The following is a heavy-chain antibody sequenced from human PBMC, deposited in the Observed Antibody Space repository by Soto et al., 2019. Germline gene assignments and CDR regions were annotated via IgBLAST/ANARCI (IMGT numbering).Heavy chain of an antibody. CDR1: GDSVSSGSYY. Sequence: QVQLQESGPGLVKPSETLSLTCTVSGDSVSSGSYYWTWIRQPPGKGLEWIGYLYYTGTTNYNPSLKSRVTMSLDTSSNQFSLRLSSVPAADTAVYFCARTFCSTTSCQAHGMDVWGQGTSVTVSS. J-gene: IGHJ6*02. CDR2: LYYTGTT. CDR3: ARTFCSTTSCQAHGMDV. D-gene: IGHD2-2*01. V-gene: IGHV4-61*01.